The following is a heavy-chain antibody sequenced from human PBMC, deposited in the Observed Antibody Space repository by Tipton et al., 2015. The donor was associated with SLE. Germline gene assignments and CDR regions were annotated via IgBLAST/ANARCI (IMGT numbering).Heavy chain of an antibody. CDR2: IYHSGST. V-gene: IGHV4-30-2*01. CDR1: GGSISSGGYS. CDR3: ALAAGRGNWFDP. D-gene: IGHD6-13*01. J-gene: IGHJ5*02. Sequence: TLSLTCAVSGGSISSGGYSWSWIRPPPGKGLEWVGYIYHSGSTYYNPSLKSRVTISVDRSKNQFSLKLSSVTAADTAVYYCALAAGRGNWFDPWGQGTLVTVSS.